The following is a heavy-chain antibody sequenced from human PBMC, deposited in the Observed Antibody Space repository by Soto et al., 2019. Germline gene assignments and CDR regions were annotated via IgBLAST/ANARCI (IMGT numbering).Heavy chain of an antibody. CDR3: ARDLSSCSSARCYSFYYGVDV. V-gene: IGHV3-74*01. CDR1: GFNFSRFW. Sequence: PGGSLRLSCTASGFNFSRFWTHWVRQVPGRGLVWVSHINSDGSRTSYADSVKGRFTISRDNAKNTLYLQMSSLRAEDTAVYYCARDLSSCSSARCYSFYYGVDVWGQGTTVTVSS. CDR2: INSDGSRT. J-gene: IGHJ6*02. D-gene: IGHD2-2*01.